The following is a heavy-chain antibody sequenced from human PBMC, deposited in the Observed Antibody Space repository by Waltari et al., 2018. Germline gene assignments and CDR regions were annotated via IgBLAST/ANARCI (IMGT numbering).Heavy chain of an antibody. D-gene: IGHD3-10*01. CDR2: VETEDGET. J-gene: IGHJ4*02. Sequence: QVQLVQSGAEVKKPGASVKVSCKVSGYTLTELSMHWVRQAPGKGLEWMGGVETEDGETIYEQKVQGRVTMTEDTSTDTDYMELSSRRSEDTAVYYWATGEGAYYWGQGTLVTVSS. CDR3: ATGEGAYY. V-gene: IGHV1-24*01. CDR1: GYTLTELS.